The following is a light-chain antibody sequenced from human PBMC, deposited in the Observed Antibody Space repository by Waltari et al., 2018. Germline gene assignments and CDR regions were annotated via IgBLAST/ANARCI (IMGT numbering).Light chain of an antibody. V-gene: IGLV1-47*01. CDR1: SSNIGSYS. CDR3: AAWDGSLSGYV. CDR2: RNN. J-gene: IGLJ1*01. Sequence: QSVLTQPPSASGAPGQRVTISCSGSSSNIGSYSVSWYQQLPGPAPKPLIHRNNQRPSGVPDRFSGSKSGTSASLAISGLRSEHEADYYCAAWDGSLSGYVFGTGTKVTVL.